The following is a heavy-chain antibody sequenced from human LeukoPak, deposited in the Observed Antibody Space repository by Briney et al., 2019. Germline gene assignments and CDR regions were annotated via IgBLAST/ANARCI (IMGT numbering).Heavy chain of an antibody. CDR3: ARGTREGYSYGRYYFDY. D-gene: IGHD5-18*01. V-gene: IGHV1-2*02. Sequence: GASVKVSCKASGYSFTSHYMHWVRQAPGQGLEWMGWINPNSGGTNYAQKFQGRVTMTRDTSISTAYMEVSRLRSDDTAVYYCARGTREGYSYGRYYFDYWGQGTLVTVSS. J-gene: IGHJ4*02. CDR2: INPNSGGT. CDR1: GYSFTSHY.